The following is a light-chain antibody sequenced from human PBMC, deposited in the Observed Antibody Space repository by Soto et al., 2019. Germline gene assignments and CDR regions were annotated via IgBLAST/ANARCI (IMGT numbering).Light chain of an antibody. V-gene: IGKV3-20*01. Sequence: IVLTQSPDTLSLSPGERATLSCRASQSVSSTYLAWYQQKPGQAPRLLMYGASSRATGIPDRFSGSGSGTDFTLTISRLEPEDFAVYYCQQYGSSPLFTFGPGTKVDIK. CDR2: GAS. CDR3: QQYGSSPLFT. CDR1: QSVSSTY. J-gene: IGKJ3*01.